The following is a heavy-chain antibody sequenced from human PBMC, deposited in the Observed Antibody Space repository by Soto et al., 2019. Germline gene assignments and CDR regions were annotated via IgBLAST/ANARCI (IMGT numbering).Heavy chain of an antibody. Sequence: ASVKVSCKASGYTFTSYGISWVRQAPGQRLEWIGWIVVGSGNTNYAQKFQERVNITRDMSTSTAYMELSSLRSEDTAVYYCAADRGSSFYWGQGTLVTVSS. CDR3: AADRGSSFY. CDR2: IVVGSGNT. D-gene: IGHD2-2*01. J-gene: IGHJ4*02. V-gene: IGHV1-58*02. CDR1: GYTFTSYG.